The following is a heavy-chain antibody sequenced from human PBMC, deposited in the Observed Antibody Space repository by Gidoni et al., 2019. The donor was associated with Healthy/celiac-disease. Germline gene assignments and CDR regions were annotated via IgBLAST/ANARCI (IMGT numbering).Heavy chain of an antibody. Sequence: QVQLVESGGGLVKPGGSLRLSCAASVFTFSDYYMSWIRQAPGKGLEWVSYISSSSSYTNYADSVKGRFTISRDNAKNSLYLQMNSLRAEDTAVYYCARPTRGDTIPFDYWGQGTLVTVSS. CDR1: VFTFSDYY. V-gene: IGHV3-11*06. D-gene: IGHD2-21*01. J-gene: IGHJ4*02. CDR3: ARPTRGDTIPFDY. CDR2: ISSSSSYT.